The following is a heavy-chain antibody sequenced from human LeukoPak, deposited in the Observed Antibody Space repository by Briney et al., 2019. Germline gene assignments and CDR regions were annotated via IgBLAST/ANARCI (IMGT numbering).Heavy chain of an antibody. V-gene: IGHV4-34*01. CDR1: GVSFSGYY. J-gene: IGHJ5*02. CDR3: ARGVLRYFDWLLYVDWFDP. Sequence: SETLSLTCAVYGVSFSGYYWSWLRQPPGKGLEWIGEINHSGSTNYNPSLKSRVTISVDTSKNQFSLKLSSVTAADTAVYYCARGVLRYFDWLLYVDWFDPWGQGTLVTVSS. D-gene: IGHD3-9*01. CDR2: INHSGST.